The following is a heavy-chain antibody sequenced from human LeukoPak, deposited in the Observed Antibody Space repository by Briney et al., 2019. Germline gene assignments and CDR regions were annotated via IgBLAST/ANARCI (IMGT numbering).Heavy chain of an antibody. CDR1: GGSISTFY. D-gene: IGHD3-9*01. V-gene: IGHV4-59*01. CDR2: IDYSGSA. Sequence: SETLSLTCTVSGGSISTFYWSWVRQPPGKGLEYIGYIDYSGSANYNPSFKSRVTISVDTSKNQFSLKLSSVTAADTAIYYCARWRYLDVWGQGTTVTVSS. J-gene: IGHJ6*02. CDR3: ARWRYLDV.